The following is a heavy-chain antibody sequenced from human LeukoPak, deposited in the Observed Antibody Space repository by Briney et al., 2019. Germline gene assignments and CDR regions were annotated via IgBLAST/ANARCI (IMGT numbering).Heavy chain of an antibody. V-gene: IGHV3-23*01. CDR3: AKFPHNYYDSSGYLYYFDC. CDR2: IRGSGAGT. D-gene: IGHD3-22*01. CDR1: GFTFSSYA. Sequence: GGSLRLSCAASGFTFSSYAMNWVRQAPGKGLEWVSTIRGSGAGTYYTDSVKGRFTTSRDNSKNTLYLQMNSLRAEDTAVYYCAKFPHNYYDSSGYLYYFDCWGQGTLVTVSS. J-gene: IGHJ4*02.